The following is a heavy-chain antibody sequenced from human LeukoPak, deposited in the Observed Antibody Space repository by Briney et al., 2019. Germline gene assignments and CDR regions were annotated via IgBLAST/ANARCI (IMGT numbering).Heavy chain of an antibody. CDR2: ISSSSSTI. V-gene: IGHV3-48*02. J-gene: IGHJ4*02. D-gene: IGHD3-10*01. CDR3: ARDPPNYYGSGSYYRHFDY. CDR1: GFTFSSYS. Sequence: GGSLRLSCAASGFTFSSYSMNWVRQAPGKGLEWVSYISSSSSTIYYADSVKGRFTISRDNAKISLYLQMNSLRDEDTAVYYCARDPPNYYGSGSYYRHFDYWGQGTLVTVSS.